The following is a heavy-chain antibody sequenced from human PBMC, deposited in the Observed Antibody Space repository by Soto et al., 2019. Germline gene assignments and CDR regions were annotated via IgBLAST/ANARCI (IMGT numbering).Heavy chain of an antibody. CDR3: ARGGEHSSSWQHYYYYYDMDV. V-gene: IGHV1-46*03. CDR1: GYTFTSYY. D-gene: IGHD6-13*01. J-gene: IGHJ6*03. CDR2: INPSGGST. Sequence: GASVKVSCKASGYTFTSYYMHWVRQAPGQGLEWMGIINPSGGSTSYAQKFQGRVTMTRDTSTSTVYMELSSLRSEDTAVYYCARGGEHSSSWQHYYYYYDMDVWGKASTVTVSS.